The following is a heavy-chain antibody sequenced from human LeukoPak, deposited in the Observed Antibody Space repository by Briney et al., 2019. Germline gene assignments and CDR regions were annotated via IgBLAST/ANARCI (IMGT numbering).Heavy chain of an antibody. CDR3: AKEYRAYVSRYLFDY. CDR2: IRYDGSNK. V-gene: IGHV3-30*02. Sequence: PGGSLRLSCAASGLTFSSYGMHWVRQAPGKGLEWVAFIRYDGSNKYYADSLKGRFTISRDNSNNTLYLQMNSLRAEDTAVYYCAKEYRAYVSRYLFDYCGQEPLVTVPS. CDR1: GLTFSSYG. J-gene: IGHJ4*02. D-gene: IGHD5-12*01.